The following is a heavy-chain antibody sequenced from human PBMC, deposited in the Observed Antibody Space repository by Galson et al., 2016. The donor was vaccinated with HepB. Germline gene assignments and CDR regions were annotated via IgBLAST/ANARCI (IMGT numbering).Heavy chain of an antibody. CDR1: GGSFSGYF. Sequence: ETLSLTCAVYGGSFSGYFWSWIRQPPGKGLEWIGEINHSGSTNYNPSLKSRITMSVDTSKNQFSLKLSSVTAADTAVYYCARRSYDSSGYSCWGQGTLVTVSS. J-gene: IGHJ4*02. D-gene: IGHD3-22*01. CDR2: INHSGST. V-gene: IGHV4-34*01. CDR3: ARRSYDSSGYSC.